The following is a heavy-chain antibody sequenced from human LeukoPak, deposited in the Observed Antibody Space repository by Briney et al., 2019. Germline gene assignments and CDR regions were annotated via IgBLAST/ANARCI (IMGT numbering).Heavy chain of an antibody. J-gene: IGHJ4*02. CDR1: GNYW. Sequence: PGGSLRLSCAASGNYWMHWVRQAPGKGLVWVSHINSDGSWTGYADSVKGRFTISKDNAKNTVYLQMNNLRAVDTAVYYCVSFYETNWGRGTLVTVSS. CDR2: INSDGSWT. D-gene: IGHD2-2*01. V-gene: IGHV3-74*01. CDR3: VSFYETN.